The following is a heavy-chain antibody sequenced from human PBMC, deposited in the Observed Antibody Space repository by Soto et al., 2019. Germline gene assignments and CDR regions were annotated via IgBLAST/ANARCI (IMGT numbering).Heavy chain of an antibody. CDR3: AKSELGAVTAIDF. CDR2: SSGTGVNR. CDR1: GFTFNNCA. Sequence: ELHLFESGGRLVQPAGSLRLSCAASGFTFNNCAMRWVRHAPGKGLVWVSVSSGTGVNRYYADSVKGRFTISRDSSLNTLYLQMTSVRVADTAIYCCAKSELGAVTAIDFWGQGPLVTFS. J-gene: IGHJ4*02. D-gene: IGHD2-21*02. V-gene: IGHV3-23*01.